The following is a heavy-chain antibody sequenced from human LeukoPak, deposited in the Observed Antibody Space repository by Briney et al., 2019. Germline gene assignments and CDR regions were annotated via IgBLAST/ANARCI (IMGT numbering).Heavy chain of an antibody. CDR1: GFTFSDYY. CDR2: ISDTSTYT. J-gene: IGHJ3*02. Sequence: GGSLRLSCAASGFTFSDYYMSWIRQAPGKGLEWLSYISDTSTYTNHADSVKGRFTISRDNAKNSLYLQMSSLRAEDTAVYYCARSTLAPNAFDIWGQGTMVTVSS. CDR3: ARSTLAPNAFDI. V-gene: IGHV3-11*03. D-gene: IGHD1-1*01.